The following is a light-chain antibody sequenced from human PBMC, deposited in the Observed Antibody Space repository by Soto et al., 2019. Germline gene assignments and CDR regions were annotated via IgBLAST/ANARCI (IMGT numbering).Light chain of an antibody. J-gene: IGKJ5*01. Sequence: EIVLTQSPATLSLSPGERATLSCRASQSVSSYLVWYQQKPGQAPRLLIHDASNRATGIPARFSGSGSGTDFTLTISSLEPEDFAVYYCQQRGFWITFGQGTRLEIK. CDR2: DAS. CDR3: QQRGFWIT. CDR1: QSVSSY. V-gene: IGKV3-11*01.